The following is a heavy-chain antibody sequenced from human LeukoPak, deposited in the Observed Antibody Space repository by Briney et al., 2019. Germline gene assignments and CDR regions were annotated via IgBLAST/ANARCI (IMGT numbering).Heavy chain of an antibody. CDR2: ISSNGGST. J-gene: IGHJ5*02. CDR1: GFTFSSYA. D-gene: IGHD2-21*01. Sequence: GGSLRLSCAASGFTFSSYAMHWVRQAPGKGLEYVSAISSNGGSTYYANSVKGRFTISRDNSKNTLYLQMNSLRAEDTAVYYCARDGVEFYNWFDPWGQGTLVTVSS. CDR3: ARDGVEFYNWFDP. V-gene: IGHV3-64*01.